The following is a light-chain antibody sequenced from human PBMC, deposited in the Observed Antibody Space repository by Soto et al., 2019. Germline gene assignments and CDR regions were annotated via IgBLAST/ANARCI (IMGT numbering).Light chain of an antibody. Sequence: DIQMTQSPSTLSASVGDRVTITCQASQNINTWLAWYQQKPGKAPNLLIYKASTLEGGVPSRFSGSGSGTEFTLTISSLQPDDFATYYCQHYNSFPWTFGQGTKV. CDR3: QHYNSFPWT. V-gene: IGKV1-5*03. CDR2: KAS. J-gene: IGKJ1*01. CDR1: QNINTW.